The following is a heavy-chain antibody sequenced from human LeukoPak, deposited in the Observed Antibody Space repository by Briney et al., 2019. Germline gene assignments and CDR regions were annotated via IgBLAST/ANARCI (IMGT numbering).Heavy chain of an antibody. V-gene: IGHV3-9*01. CDR3: ARDLIRITMVRGLLPAPLDY. D-gene: IGHD3-10*01. J-gene: IGHJ4*02. CDR1: GFTFDDYA. Sequence: GRSLRLSCAASGFTFDDYAMHWVRQAPGKGLEWVSGISWNSGSIGYADSVKGRFTISRDNSKNTLYLQMNSLRAEDTAVYYCARDLIRITMVRGLLPAPLDYWGQGTLVTVSS. CDR2: ISWNSGSI.